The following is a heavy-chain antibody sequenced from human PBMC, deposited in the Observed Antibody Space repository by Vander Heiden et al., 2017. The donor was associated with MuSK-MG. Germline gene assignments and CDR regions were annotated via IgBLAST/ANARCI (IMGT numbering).Heavy chain of an antibody. J-gene: IGHJ4*02. CDR2: IYYSGST. CDR3: ARWFGPYYFDY. D-gene: IGHD3-10*01. CDR1: GGSISSYY. Sequence: QVQLQESGPGLVKPSETLSLTCTVSGGSISSYYWSWIRQPPGKGLEWIGYIYYSGSTNYNPSLKSRVTISVDTSKNQFSLKLRSVTAADTAVYYCARWFGPYYFDYWCQGTLVAVSS. V-gene: IGHV4-59*08.